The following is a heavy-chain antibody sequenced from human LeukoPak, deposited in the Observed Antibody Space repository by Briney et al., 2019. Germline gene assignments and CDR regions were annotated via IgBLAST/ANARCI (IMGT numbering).Heavy chain of an antibody. Sequence: GGSLRLSCEVSGFRFSTYGVYWVRQAPGKGLESVAVISYDASKTYYADSVKGRSTISRDNPKNTAYLQLNSLRAEDTAVYYCARLPPSVFGVGTGDFDYWGQGTLVTVSS. J-gene: IGHJ4*02. V-gene: IGHV3-30*03. CDR1: GFRFSTYG. CDR2: ISYDASKT. CDR3: ARLPPSVFGVGTGDFDY. D-gene: IGHD2-8*02.